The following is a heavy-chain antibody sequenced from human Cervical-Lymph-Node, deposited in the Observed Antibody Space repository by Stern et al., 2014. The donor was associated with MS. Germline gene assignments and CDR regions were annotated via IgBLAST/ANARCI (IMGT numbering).Heavy chain of an antibody. CDR3: ARGSLMITFGGVISRYGMDV. CDR1: GFTFSSYG. V-gene: IGHV3-33*01. J-gene: IGHJ6*02. Sequence: QVQLVESGGGVVQPGRSLRLSCAASGFTFSSYGMHWVRQAPGKGLEWVAVICYDGSNKYYADSVKGRFTISRDNSKNTLYLQMNSLRAEDTAVYYCARGSLMITFGGVISRYGMDVWGQGTTVTVSS. CDR2: ICYDGSNK. D-gene: IGHD3-16*02.